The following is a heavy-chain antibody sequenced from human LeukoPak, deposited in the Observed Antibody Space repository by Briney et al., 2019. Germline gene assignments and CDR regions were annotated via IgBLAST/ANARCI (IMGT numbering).Heavy chain of an antibody. J-gene: IGHJ4*02. CDR1: GASISSYY. CDR2: IYTSGST. Sequence: SETLSLTCTVSGASISSYYWSWIRQPAGKGLEWIGRIYTSGSTNYNPSLKSRVTISVDTSKNQFSLKLSSVTAADTAVYYCAGKGLKEYYFDYWGQGTLVTVSS. D-gene: IGHD3-10*01. CDR3: AGKGLKEYYFDY. V-gene: IGHV4-4*07.